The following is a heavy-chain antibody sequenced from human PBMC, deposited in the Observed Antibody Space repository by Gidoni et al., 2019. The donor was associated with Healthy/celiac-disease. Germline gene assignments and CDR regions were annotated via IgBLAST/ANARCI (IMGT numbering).Heavy chain of an antibody. Sequence: QVQLQQWGAGLLKPSETLSLTCAVYGGSFSGYYWSWIRQPPGKGLEWIGEINHSGSTNYNPSLKSRVTISVDTSKNQFSLKLSSVTAADTAVYYCASGIPLDFGVGKYYFDYWGQGTLVTVSS. J-gene: IGHJ4*02. D-gene: IGHD3-3*01. V-gene: IGHV4-34*01. CDR3: ASGIPLDFGVGKYYFDY. CDR1: GGSFSGYY. CDR2: INHSGST.